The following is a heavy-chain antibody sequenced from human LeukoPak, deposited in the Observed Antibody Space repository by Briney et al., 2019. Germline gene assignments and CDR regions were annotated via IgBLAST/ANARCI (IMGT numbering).Heavy chain of an antibody. Sequence: SVKVSCKASGGTFSSYAISWVRQAPGQGLEWMGGIIPIFGTANYALKFQGRVTITADESTSTAYMELSSLRSEDTAVYYCARARDSGRLDAFDIWGQGTMVTVSS. D-gene: IGHD1-26*01. J-gene: IGHJ3*02. CDR1: GGTFSSYA. CDR3: ARARDSGRLDAFDI. CDR2: IIPIFGTA. V-gene: IGHV1-69*13.